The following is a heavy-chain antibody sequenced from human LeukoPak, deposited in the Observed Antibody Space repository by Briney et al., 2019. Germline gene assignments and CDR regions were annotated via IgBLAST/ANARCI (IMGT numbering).Heavy chain of an antibody. D-gene: IGHD3-16*01. J-gene: IGHJ3*02. CDR1: GFTFSSYS. V-gene: IGHV3-48*04. CDR2: ISSSGSTI. CDR3: ARDGPNYFCAFDI. Sequence: GGSLRLSCAASGFTFSSYSMNWVRQAPGKGLEWVSYISSSGSTIYYADSVKGRFTISRDNAKNSLYLQMNSLRAEDTAVYYCARDGPNYFCAFDIWGQGTMVTVSS.